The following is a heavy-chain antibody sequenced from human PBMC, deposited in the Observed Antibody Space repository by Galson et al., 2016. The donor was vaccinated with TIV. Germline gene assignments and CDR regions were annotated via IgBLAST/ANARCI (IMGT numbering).Heavy chain of an antibody. Sequence: SVKVSCKASGYSFTSYGIAWVRQAPGQGLVWMGWISNYNVNTKYAQKFQGRVTLTTDTATSTVYMELRRLRFDDTAVYFCARGRAADHAFDFWGQGTMVTVSS. CDR2: ISNYNVNT. CDR1: GYSFTSYG. J-gene: IGHJ3*01. V-gene: IGHV1-18*01. CDR3: ARGRAADHAFDF. D-gene: IGHD2-15*01.